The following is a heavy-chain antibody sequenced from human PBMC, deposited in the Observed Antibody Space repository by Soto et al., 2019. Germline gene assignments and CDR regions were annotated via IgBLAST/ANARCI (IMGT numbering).Heavy chain of an antibody. CDR2: ISVYNGNT. V-gene: IGHV1-18*01. CDR3: ARGFLSVQPDYYYGLDV. J-gene: IGHJ6*02. Sequence: QVQLVQSGVEVKNPGASVRVSCKASAYPFTSYGISWVRQAPGHGLDGMGWISVYNGNTNYARECQGKVTLTKDTTTSTAYMELRSLRSDDTAVYSWARGFLSVQPDYYYGLDVWGQGTTVIVSS. D-gene: IGHD2-2*01. CDR1: AYPFTSYG.